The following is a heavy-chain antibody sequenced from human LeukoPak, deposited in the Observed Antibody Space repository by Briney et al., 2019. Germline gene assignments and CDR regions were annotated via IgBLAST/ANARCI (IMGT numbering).Heavy chain of an antibody. CDR2: ISSTSGTM. D-gene: IGHD2-2*03. CDR3: AKDLGIVVVPAAIAGFDY. Sequence: GGSLRLSCAASGFTFINYNMNWVRQAPGKGLEWVSYISSTSGTMWYADSVKGRFTISRDNSKNTLYLQMNSLRAEDTAVYYCAKDLGIVVVPAAIAGFDYWGQGTLVTVSS. V-gene: IGHV3-48*01. CDR1: GFTFINYN. J-gene: IGHJ4*02.